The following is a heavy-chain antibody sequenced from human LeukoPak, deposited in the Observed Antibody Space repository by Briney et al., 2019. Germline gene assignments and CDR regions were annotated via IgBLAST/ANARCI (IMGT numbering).Heavy chain of an antibody. CDR1: GFTFSSYE. Sequence: PGGSLRLSCAASGFTFSSYEMNWVRQAPGKGLEWVSYISSSGSTIYYADSVKGRFTISRDNAKNSLYLQMNSLRAEDTPVYYCARDGYFDQYDYWGQGILVTVSS. J-gene: IGHJ4*02. CDR3: ARDGYFDQYDY. V-gene: IGHV3-48*03. CDR2: ISSSGSTI. D-gene: IGHD3-9*01.